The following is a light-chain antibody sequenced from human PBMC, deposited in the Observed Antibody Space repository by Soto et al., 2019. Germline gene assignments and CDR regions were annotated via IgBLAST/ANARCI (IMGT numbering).Light chain of an antibody. CDR3: QQYGSSGT. Sequence: EIVFTQSPGALSLSPGERATLSCRASQSVSNNYLAWYQQKPGQAPRLLIYGASNRATGIPDRFSGSGSGTDFTLTISXLEPEDFAVYYCQQYGSSGTVGQGTKVDSK. V-gene: IGKV3-20*01. J-gene: IGKJ1*01. CDR2: GAS. CDR1: QSVSNNY.